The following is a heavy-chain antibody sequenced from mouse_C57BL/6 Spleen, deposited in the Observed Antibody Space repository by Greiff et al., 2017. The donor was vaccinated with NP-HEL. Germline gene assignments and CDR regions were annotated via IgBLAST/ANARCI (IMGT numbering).Heavy chain of an antibody. Sequence: QVQLQQPGAELVMPGASVKLSCKASGYTFTSYWMHWVKQRPGQGLEWIGEIDPSDSYTNYNQKFKGKSTLTVDKSSSTAYMQLSSLTSEDSAVYYCARGEDGSSSAWFAYWGQGTLVTASA. D-gene: IGHD1-1*01. CDR3: ARGEDGSSSAWFAY. CDR2: IDPSDSYT. V-gene: IGHV1-69*01. CDR1: GYTFTSYW. J-gene: IGHJ3*01.